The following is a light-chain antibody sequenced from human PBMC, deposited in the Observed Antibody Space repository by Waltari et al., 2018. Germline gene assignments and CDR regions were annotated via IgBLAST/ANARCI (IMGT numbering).Light chain of an antibody. J-gene: IGKJ4*01. CDR3: QQRSTWPSLT. CDR1: QSVSRH. CDR2: DAS. Sequence: EIVLTQSPATLSLSPGESVTLSCRASQSVSRHLAWYQQRPGQAPRLLIYDASNRAPGIPARCSGSGSGTDFTLTISSLEPEDFAVYYCQQRSTWPSLTFGGGTKVGIK. V-gene: IGKV3-11*01.